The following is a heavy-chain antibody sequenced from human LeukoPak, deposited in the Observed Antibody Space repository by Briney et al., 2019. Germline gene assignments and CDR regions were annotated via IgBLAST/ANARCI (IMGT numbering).Heavy chain of an antibody. V-gene: IGHV3-66*02. Sequence: PGGSLRLSCAASGFTVSSNYMSWVRQAQGKGLEGVSVIYRGGSTYYADSVKGRFTISRYNSKNTLYLQMNSLGAEDTAVYYCARGPENYYGSGSHYLPYDVDDWGQGTLVTVSS. CDR2: IYRGGST. CDR1: GFTVSSNY. CDR3: ARGPENYYGSGSHYLPYDVDD. J-gene: IGHJ4*02. D-gene: IGHD3-10*01.